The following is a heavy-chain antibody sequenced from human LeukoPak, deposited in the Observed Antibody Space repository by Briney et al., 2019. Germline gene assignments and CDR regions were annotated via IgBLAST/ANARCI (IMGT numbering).Heavy chain of an antibody. CDR1: GYTFTSYF. CDR3: ARAQGIAATGARAFDY. V-gene: IGHV1-46*01. Sequence: GASVTVSFKASGYTFTSYFIHWVRQAPGQGGEGMGIINPSSGSTSYAQKFQDRLTVTRDTSTSTVYMDLSSLGSEDTAIYYCARAQGIAATGARAFDYWGQGTLVTVSS. D-gene: IGHD6-13*01. CDR2: INPSSGST. J-gene: IGHJ4*02.